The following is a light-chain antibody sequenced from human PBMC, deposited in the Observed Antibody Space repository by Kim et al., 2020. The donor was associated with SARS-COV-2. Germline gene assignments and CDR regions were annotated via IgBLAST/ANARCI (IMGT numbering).Light chain of an antibody. CDR2: GKN. CDR3: NSRDSSGNHLVV. J-gene: IGLJ2*01. CDR1: SLRSYY. Sequence: LGQTVRITCPVDSLRSYYASWYQQKPGQAPVLVIYGKNNRPSGIPDRFSGSSSGNTASLTITGAQAEDEADYYCNSRDSSGNHLVVFGGGTQLTVL. V-gene: IGLV3-19*01.